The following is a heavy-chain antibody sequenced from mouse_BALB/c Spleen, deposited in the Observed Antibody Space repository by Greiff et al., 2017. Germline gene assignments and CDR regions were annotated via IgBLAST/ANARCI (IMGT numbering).Heavy chain of an antibody. Sequence: DVQLQQSGAELVKPGASVKLSCTASGFNIKDTYMHWVKQRPEQGLEWIGRIDPANGNTKYDPKFQGKATITADTSSNTAYLQLSSLTSEDTAVYYCARIYYRYDGVMDYWGQGTSVTVSS. V-gene: IGHV14-3*02. D-gene: IGHD2-14*01. CDR2: IDPANGNT. J-gene: IGHJ4*01. CDR3: ARIYYRYDGVMDY. CDR1: GFNIKDTY.